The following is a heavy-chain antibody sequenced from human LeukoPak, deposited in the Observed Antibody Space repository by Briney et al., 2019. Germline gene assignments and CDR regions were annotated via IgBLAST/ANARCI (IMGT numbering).Heavy chain of an antibody. V-gene: IGHV4-61*01. CDR2: VYYSGST. CDR1: GDSVRNASYY. Sequence: SETLSLTCTVSGDSVRNASYYWSWIRQPPGKGLDWIGYVYYSGSTDYSPSLNSRVTLSADTSKNQFSLKLTSVTAADTAMYYCARCWSSGRTLNWFDPWGQGTLVTVSS. J-gene: IGHJ5*02. CDR3: ARCWSSGRTLNWFDP. D-gene: IGHD3-10*01.